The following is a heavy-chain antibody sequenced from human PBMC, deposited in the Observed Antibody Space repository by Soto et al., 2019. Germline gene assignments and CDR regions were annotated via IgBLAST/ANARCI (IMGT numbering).Heavy chain of an antibody. D-gene: IGHD1-26*01. Sequence: EVQLVESGGGLVKPGGSLRLSCAASGFTFSSYSMNWVRQAPGKGLEWVSSISSSSGHIYYADSLKGRFTISRDNAKNSLNLQMNSLRAEDTAVYYCTRHWLATREFDYWGQGTLVTVSS. CDR1: GFTFSSYS. J-gene: IGHJ4*02. V-gene: IGHV3-21*01. CDR3: TRHWLATREFDY. CDR2: ISSSSGHI.